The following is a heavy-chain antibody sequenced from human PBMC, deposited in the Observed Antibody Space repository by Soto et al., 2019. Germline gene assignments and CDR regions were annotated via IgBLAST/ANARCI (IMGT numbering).Heavy chain of an antibody. D-gene: IGHD2-15*01. J-gene: IGHJ3*02. CDR3: ALWTGYCSGGSCYPDAFDI. V-gene: IGHV4-34*01. CDR1: GGSFSGYY. Sequence: SETLSLTCAVYGGSFSGYYWSWIRQPPGKGLEWIGEINHSGSTNYNPSLKSRVTISVDTSKNQFSLKLSSVTAADTAVYYCALWTGYCSGGSCYPDAFDIWGQGTMVTVSS. CDR2: INHSGST.